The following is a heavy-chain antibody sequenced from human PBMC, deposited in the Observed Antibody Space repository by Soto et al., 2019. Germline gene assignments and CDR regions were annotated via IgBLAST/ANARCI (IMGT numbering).Heavy chain of an antibody. Sequence: ASVKVSCKVSGYTLTELSMHWVRQAPGKGLEWMGGFDPEDGETIYAQKFQGRVTMTEDTSTDTAYMELSSLRSEDTAVYYCATASTYGDYYYYSGMDVWGQGTTVTVSS. CDR2: FDPEDGET. CDR3: ATASTYGDYYYYSGMDV. J-gene: IGHJ6*02. V-gene: IGHV1-24*01. D-gene: IGHD4-17*01. CDR1: GYTLTELS.